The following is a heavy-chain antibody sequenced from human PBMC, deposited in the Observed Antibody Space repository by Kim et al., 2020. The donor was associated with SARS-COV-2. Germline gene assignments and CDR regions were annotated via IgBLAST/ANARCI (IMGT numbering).Heavy chain of an antibody. J-gene: IGHJ4*02. CDR3: ARVGIPRPPYFDY. D-gene: IGHD1-20*01. Sequence: YAQGFTGRFVFSLDTSVSTAYLQISSLKAEDTAVYYCARVGIPRPPYFDYWGQGTLVTVSS. V-gene: IGHV7-4-1*02.